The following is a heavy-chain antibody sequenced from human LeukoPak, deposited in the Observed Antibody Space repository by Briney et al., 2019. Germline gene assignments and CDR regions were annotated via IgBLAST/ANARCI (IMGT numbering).Heavy chain of an antibody. V-gene: IGHV4-59*01. CDR1: GGSISSYY. CDR3: ARHGAHYDTLYYFDY. J-gene: IGHJ4*02. CDR2: IYYSGST. Sequence: SETLSLNCTVSGGSISSYYWSWIRQPPGKGLEWNGYIYYSGSTNYNPSLKSRVTISVDTSKNQFSLKLSSVTAADTAVYYCARHGAHYDTLYYFDYWGQGTLVTVSS. D-gene: IGHD3-9*01.